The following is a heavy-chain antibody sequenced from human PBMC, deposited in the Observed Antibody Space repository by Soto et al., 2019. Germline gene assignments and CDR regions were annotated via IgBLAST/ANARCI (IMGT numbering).Heavy chain of an antibody. CDR1: GFTSSRYW. D-gene: IGHD6-19*01. J-gene: IGHJ4*02. V-gene: IGHV3-7*01. CDR2: IKQDGSEE. Sequence: GGSLRLSCSASGFTSSRYWVSWVRQAPGKGLEWVANIKQDGSEEYYVDSVKGRFTISRDNSKNTLYLQMNSLRAEDTAVYYCARVVGYAAVAGTIDYWGQGTLVTVSS. CDR3: ARVVGYAAVAGTIDY.